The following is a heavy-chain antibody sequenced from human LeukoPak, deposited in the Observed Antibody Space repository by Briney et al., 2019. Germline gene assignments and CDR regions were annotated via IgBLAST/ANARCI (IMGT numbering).Heavy chain of an antibody. CDR3: ARDPWGSGSYEDY. CDR1: GFTFSDYS. V-gene: IGHV3-21*01. D-gene: IGHD3-10*01. CDR2: ISSSSSYM. Sequence: GGSLRVSCAASGFTFSDYSMNWVRQAPGKGLEWVSSISSSSSYMKYAESVRGRFTISRDNAKNSLYLQMNSLRAEDTAVYYCARDPWGSGSYEDYWGQGTLVTVSS. J-gene: IGHJ4*02.